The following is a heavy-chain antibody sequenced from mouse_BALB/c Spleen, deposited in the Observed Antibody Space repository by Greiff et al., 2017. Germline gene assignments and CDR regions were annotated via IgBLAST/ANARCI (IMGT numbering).Heavy chain of an antibody. Sequence: EVKLQESGGGLVKPGGSLKLSCAASGFTFSSYAMSWVRQTPEKRLEWVATISSGGSYTYYPDSVKGRFTISRDNAKNTLYLQMSSLRSEDTAMYYCARHEGIQGYAMDYWGQGTSVTVSS. CDR1: GFTFSSYA. J-gene: IGHJ4*01. CDR3: ARHEGIQGYAMDY. V-gene: IGHV5-9-3*01. CDR2: ISSGGSYT.